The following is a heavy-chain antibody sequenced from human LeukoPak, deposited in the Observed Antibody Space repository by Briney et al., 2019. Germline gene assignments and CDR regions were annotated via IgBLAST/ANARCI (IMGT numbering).Heavy chain of an antibody. D-gene: IGHD6-13*01. CDR1: GFPFSDHS. CDR2: ISWNSGSI. J-gene: IGHJ2*01. V-gene: IGHV3-9*01. Sequence: GGSLRLSCAASGFPFSDHSMHWVRQAPGKGLEWVSGISWNSGSIGYADSVKGRSTISRDNAKNSLYLQMNSLRAEDTALYYCAKDSIPSSSWSNWYFDLWGRGTLVTVSS. CDR3: AKDSIPSSSWSNWYFDL.